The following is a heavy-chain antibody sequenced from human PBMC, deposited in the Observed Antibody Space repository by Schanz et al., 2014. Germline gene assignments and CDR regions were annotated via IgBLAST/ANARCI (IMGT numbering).Heavy chain of an antibody. J-gene: IGHJ4*02. CDR3: AGAFYSSGYYFDY. CDR2: VNPSVRGT. V-gene: IGHV1-46*03. CDR1: GYTFTSDS. D-gene: IGHD6-19*01. Sequence: QVQLVQSGAEVKKPGASVKVSCKASGYTFTSDSMHWVRQAPGQGLEWMGIVNPSVRGTHFAREFQGRVTVTSDTSTSTVYMELSGLRSEDTAVYYCAGAFYSSGYYFDYWGQGTLVTVSS.